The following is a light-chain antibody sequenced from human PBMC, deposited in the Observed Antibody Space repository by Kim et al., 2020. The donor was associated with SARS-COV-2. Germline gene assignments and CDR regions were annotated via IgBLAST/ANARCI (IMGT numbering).Light chain of an antibody. CDR2: DVS. J-gene: IGLJ2*01. CDR1: SSDVGGYNY. V-gene: IGLV2-11*01. Sequence: GQSVTISCTGTSSDVGGYNYVSWYQQHPRKAPKLMICDVSKRPSGVPDRFSGSKSGNTASLTISGLQAEDEADYYCCSYAGSYTLVFGGGTQLTVL. CDR3: CSYAGSYTLV.